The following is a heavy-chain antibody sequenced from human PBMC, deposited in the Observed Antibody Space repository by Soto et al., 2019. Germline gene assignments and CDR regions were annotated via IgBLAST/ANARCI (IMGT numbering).Heavy chain of an antibody. V-gene: IGHV3-33*01. Sequence: GGSLRLSCAASGFTFSSYGMHWVRQAPGKGLEWVAVIWYDGSNKYYADSVKGRFTISRDNSKNTLYLQMNSLRAEDTAVYYCASSVAVAENWFDPWGQGTLVTVSS. J-gene: IGHJ5*02. CDR2: IWYDGSNK. D-gene: IGHD6-19*01. CDR1: GFTFSSYG. CDR3: ASSVAVAENWFDP.